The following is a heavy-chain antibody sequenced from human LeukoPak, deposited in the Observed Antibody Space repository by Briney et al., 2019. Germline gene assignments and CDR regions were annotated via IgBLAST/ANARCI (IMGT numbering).Heavy chain of an antibody. D-gene: IGHD5-18*01. CDR1: GGSISSGGYY. CDR2: IYYSGST. CDR3: ARWGYSYGQYYFDY. V-gene: IGHV4-31*03. Sequence: PSQTLSLTCTVSGGSISSGGYYWSWIRQHPGKGLEWIGYIYYSGSTYYNPSLKSRVTISVDTSKNQFSLKLSSVTAADTAVYYCARWGYSYGQYYFDYWGQGTLVTVSS. J-gene: IGHJ4*02.